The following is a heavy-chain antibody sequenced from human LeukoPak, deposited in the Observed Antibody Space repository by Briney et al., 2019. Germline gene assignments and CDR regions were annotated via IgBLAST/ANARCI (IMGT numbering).Heavy chain of an antibody. J-gene: IGHJ4*02. CDR2: IYTSGST. D-gene: IGHD3-22*01. Sequence: SETLSLTCTVSGGSISSYYWSWIRQPAGKGLEWIGRIYTSGSTNYNPSLRGRVTMSVDTSKNRFSLKLSSVTAADTAVYYCARESDSSGYYAYWGQGTLVTVSS. V-gene: IGHV4-4*07. CDR1: GGSISSYY. CDR3: ARESDSSGYYAY.